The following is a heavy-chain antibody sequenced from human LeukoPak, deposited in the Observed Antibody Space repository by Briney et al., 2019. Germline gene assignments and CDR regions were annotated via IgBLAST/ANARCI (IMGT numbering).Heavy chain of an antibody. CDR3: AKAGNVIVVAQIDY. CDR2: ISGSGGST. V-gene: IGHV3-23*01. J-gene: IGHJ4*02. D-gene: IGHD3-22*01. Sequence: GGSLRLSCAASGFTFSNYAMSWVRQAPGKGLEWVSSISGSGGSTYYADSVKGRFTISRDNSKNTLYLQMNSLRAEDTAVYYCAKAGNVIVVAQIDYWGQGTLVTVSS. CDR1: GFTFSNYA.